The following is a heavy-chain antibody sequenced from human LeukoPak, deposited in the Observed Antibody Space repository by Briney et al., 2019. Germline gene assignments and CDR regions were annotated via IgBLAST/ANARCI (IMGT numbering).Heavy chain of an antibody. J-gene: IGHJ6*03. Sequence: ASVKVSCKVSGYTLTELSMHWVRQAPGKGLEWMGGFDPEDGETIYAQKFQGRVTMTEDTSTDTAYMELSSLRSEDTAVYYCARQVRFLEWLLSEDYYYYMDVWGKGTTVTVSS. CDR1: GYTLTELS. CDR3: ARQVRFLEWLLSEDYYYYMDV. D-gene: IGHD3-3*01. CDR2: FDPEDGET. V-gene: IGHV1-24*01.